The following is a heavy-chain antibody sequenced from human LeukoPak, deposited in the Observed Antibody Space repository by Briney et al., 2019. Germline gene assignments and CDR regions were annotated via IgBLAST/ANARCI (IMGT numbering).Heavy chain of an antibody. V-gene: IGHV4-34*01. CDR2: INHSGST. CDR1: GGSFSGYY. CDR3: ASSGGELLGYCSSTSCYHFDY. Sequence: SETLSLTCAVYGGSFSGYYWSWIRQPPGKGLEWIGEINHSGSTNYNPSLKSRVTISVDTSKNQFSLKLSSVTAADTAVYYCASSGGELLGYCSSTSCYHFDYWGQGTLVTVSS. J-gene: IGHJ4*02. D-gene: IGHD2-2*01.